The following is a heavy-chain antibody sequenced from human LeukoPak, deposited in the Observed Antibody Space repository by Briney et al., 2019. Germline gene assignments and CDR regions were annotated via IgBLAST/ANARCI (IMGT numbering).Heavy chain of an antibody. D-gene: IGHD6-6*01. CDR2: IGWNSDSI. J-gene: IGHJ4*02. V-gene: IGHV3-9*01. Sequence: GGSLRLSCAASGFTFSDYYMSWIRQAPGKGLEWVSGIGWNSDSIGYADSVKGRFTISRDNAKNSLYLQMNSLRAEDTALYYCAKSDSSLSPYFDYWGQGTLVTVSS. CDR1: GFTFSDYY. CDR3: AKSDSSLSPYFDY.